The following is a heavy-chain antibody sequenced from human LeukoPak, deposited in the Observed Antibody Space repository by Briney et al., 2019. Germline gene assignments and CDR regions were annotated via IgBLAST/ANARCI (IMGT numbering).Heavy chain of an antibody. CDR1: GGTFSSYA. V-gene: IGHV1-69*13. Sequence: SVKVSCKASGGTFSSYAISWVRQAPGQGLEWMGGIIPIFGTANYAQKFQGRVTITADESTSTAYMELSSLRSEDTAVYYCARDRSEYYDSSGYWGQGTLVTVSS. CDR2: IIPIFGTA. J-gene: IGHJ4*02. CDR3: ARDRSEYYDSSGY. D-gene: IGHD3-22*01.